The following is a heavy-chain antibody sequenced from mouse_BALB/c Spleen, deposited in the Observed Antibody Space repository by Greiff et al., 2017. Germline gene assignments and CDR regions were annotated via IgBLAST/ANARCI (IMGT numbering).Heavy chain of an antibody. J-gene: IGHJ2*01. Sequence: QVQLQQPGAELVRPGASVKLSCKASGYTFTSYWINWVKQRPGQGLEWIGNIYPSDSYTNYNQKFKDKATLTVDKSSSTAYMQLSSPTSEDSAVYYCTRLGDGYYLYYFDYWGQGTTLTVSA. CDR2: IYPSDSYT. CDR3: TRLGDGYYLYYFDY. D-gene: IGHD2-3*01. CDR1: GYTFTSYW. V-gene: IGHV1-69*02.